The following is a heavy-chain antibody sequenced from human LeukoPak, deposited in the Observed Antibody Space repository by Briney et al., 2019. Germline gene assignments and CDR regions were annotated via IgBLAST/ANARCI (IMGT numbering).Heavy chain of an antibody. Sequence: GGSLRLSCAASGLTFSTYWMSWVRQTPGKGLEWVANIKEDGTETNYVDSVKGRFTISRDNAKNSLYLQVNSLGAEDTAVYYCARAVAAPYPNFDYWGQGTLVTVSP. CDR1: GLTFSTYW. D-gene: IGHD6-19*01. CDR3: ARAVAAPYPNFDY. CDR2: IKEDGTET. V-gene: IGHV3-7*01. J-gene: IGHJ4*02.